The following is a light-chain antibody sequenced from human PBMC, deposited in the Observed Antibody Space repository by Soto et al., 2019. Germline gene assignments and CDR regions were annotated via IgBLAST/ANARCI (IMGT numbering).Light chain of an antibody. Sequence: ETVLTQSPATLSVSPGERVTLFCRASQSVSRNLAWHQQKPGQAPRLLIYGASNRATGIPDRFSGSGSGTDFTLTIPRLEPEDFAMYYCQSYDSFRTLGQGTKVDIK. CDR1: QSVSRN. V-gene: IGKV3-20*01. CDR2: GAS. J-gene: IGKJ1*01. CDR3: QSYDSFRT.